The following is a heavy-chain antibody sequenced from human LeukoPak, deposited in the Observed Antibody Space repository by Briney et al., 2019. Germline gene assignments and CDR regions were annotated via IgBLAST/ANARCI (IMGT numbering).Heavy chain of an antibody. CDR1: GVTFSGYW. V-gene: IGHV3-74*01. CDR3: AKGAENYGDSVIDY. Sequence: GVSLRLSCAASGVTFSGYWMHWVRQAPGKGLVWVSRINSDGSSTSYADSVKGRYTISRDNSKNTLYLQMNSLRAEDTAVYYCAKGAENYGDSVIDYWGQGTLVIVSS. D-gene: IGHD4-17*01. CDR2: INSDGSST. J-gene: IGHJ4*02.